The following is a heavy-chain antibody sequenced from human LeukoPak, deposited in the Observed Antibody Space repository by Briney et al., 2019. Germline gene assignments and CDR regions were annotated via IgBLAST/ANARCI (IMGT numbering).Heavy chain of an antibody. D-gene: IGHD1-26*01. J-gene: IGHJ3*02. CDR2: TRNKANSYTT. Sequence: GGSLRLSCAASGFTFSDHYMDWVRQAPGKGLEWVGRTRNKANSYTTEYAASVKGRFTISRDDSKNSLYLQMNSLKTEDTAVYYCARVRYSGSTNDAFDIWGQGTMVTVSS. V-gene: IGHV3-72*01. CDR1: GFTFSDHY. CDR3: ARVRYSGSTNDAFDI.